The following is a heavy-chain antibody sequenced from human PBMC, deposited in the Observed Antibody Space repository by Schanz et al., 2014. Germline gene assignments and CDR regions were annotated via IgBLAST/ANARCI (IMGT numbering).Heavy chain of an antibody. CDR2: ISSGGNP. V-gene: IGHV3-23*04. Sequence: VQLVDSGGGLVKPGGSLRLSCAASGFTFSSYAMSWVRQAPGKGLEWVSSISSGGNPYYANSVKGRFGISRDNAKNTLYLQMNTLRAEDTAVYYCARKMKLGVYGGKGHDSLDIWGQGTMVTVSS. CDR3: ARKMKLGVYGGKGHDSLDI. J-gene: IGHJ3*02. CDR1: GFTFSSYA. D-gene: IGHD4-17*01.